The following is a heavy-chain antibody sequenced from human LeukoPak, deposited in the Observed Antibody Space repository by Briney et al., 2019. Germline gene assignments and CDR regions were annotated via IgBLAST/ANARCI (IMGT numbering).Heavy chain of an antibody. J-gene: IGHJ5*02. V-gene: IGHV1-46*01. CDR3: ARATQSWFDP. CDR2: INPSGGSA. Sequence: AASVKVSCKASGYTFTSYYLHWVRQAPGHGLEWIGIINPSGGSASYAQKFQGRVTMTRDTSTSTVYLELSSLRSGDTAVYYCARATQSWFDPWGQGTLVTVSS. CDR1: GYTFTSYY.